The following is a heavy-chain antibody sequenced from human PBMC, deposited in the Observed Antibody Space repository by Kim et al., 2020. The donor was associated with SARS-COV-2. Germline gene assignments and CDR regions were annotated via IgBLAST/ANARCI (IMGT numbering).Heavy chain of an antibody. CDR1: GFTFSDYY. CDR3: ARVGGPIRQYYDFWSGYYDPYFTY. D-gene: IGHD3-3*01. J-gene: IGHJ4*02. CDR2: ISSSGSTI. V-gene: IGHV3-11*01. Sequence: GGSLRLSCAASGFTFSDYYMSWIRQAPGKGLEWVSYISSSGSTIYYADSVTGRFTISRDNAKNSLYLQMNSLRAEDTAVYYCARVGGPIRQYYDFWSGYYDPYFTYWGQGTLDTVSS.